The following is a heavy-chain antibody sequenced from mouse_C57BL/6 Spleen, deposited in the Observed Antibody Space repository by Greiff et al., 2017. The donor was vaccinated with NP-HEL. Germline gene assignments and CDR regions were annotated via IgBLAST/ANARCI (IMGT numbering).Heavy chain of an antibody. CDR2: INPSSGYT. V-gene: IGHV1-4*01. CDR1: GYTFTSYT. D-gene: IGHD2-2*01. CDR3: AIYGYEYYFDY. J-gene: IGHJ2*01. Sequence: VQLQQSGAELARPGASVKMSCKASGYTFTSYTMHWVKQRPGQGLEWIGYINPSSGYTKYNQKFKDKATLTADKSSSTAYMQLSSLTSEDSAVYYCAIYGYEYYFDYWGQGTTLTVSS.